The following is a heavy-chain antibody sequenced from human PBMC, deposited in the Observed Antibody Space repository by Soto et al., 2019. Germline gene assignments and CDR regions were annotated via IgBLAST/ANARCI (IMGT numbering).Heavy chain of an antibody. V-gene: IGHV1-69*13. CDR3: ASYYGSGSYAFDI. Sequence: ASVKVSCKASGGTFSSYAISWVRQAPGQGLEWMGGIIPIFGTANYAQKFQGRVTITADESTSTAYMELSSLRSEDTAVYYCASYYGSGSYAFDIWGQGTMVTVSS. D-gene: IGHD3-10*01. J-gene: IGHJ3*02. CDR1: GGTFSSYA. CDR2: IIPIFGTA.